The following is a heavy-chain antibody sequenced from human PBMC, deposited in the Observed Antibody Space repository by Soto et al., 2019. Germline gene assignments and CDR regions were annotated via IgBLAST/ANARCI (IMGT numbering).Heavy chain of an antibody. D-gene: IGHD2-2*01. V-gene: IGHV3-30*03. CDR2: ISYDGSNK. Sequence: GGSLRLSCAASGFTFISYGMHWVRQAPGKGLEWVAVISYDGSNKYYADSVKGRFTISRDNSKNTLYLQMNSLRAEDTAVYYCAREYCSSTSCLNWFDPWGQGTLVTVSS. CDR3: AREYCSSTSCLNWFDP. CDR1: GFTFISYG. J-gene: IGHJ5*02.